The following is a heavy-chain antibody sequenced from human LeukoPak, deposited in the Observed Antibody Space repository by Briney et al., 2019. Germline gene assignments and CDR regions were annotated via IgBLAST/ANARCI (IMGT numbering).Heavy chain of an antibody. CDR1: GYTLTQLS. V-gene: IGHV1-24*01. D-gene: IGHD2/OR15-2a*01. CDR3: ATILYGYGLDF. CDR2: SDPQQT. J-gene: IGHJ6*04. Sequence: GASVKVSCKVSGYTLTQLSIHWVRQAPGKGLEGLGSSDPQQTIYAQNFQGRVTMTEDTSTDTMFLDLSSLTSDDTAVYYCATILYGYGLDFWGKGTTVTVSS.